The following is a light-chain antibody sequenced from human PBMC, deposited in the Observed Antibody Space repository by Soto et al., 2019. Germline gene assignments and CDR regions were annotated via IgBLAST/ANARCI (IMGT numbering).Light chain of an antibody. V-gene: IGKV3-15*01. Sequence: EIVMTQSPATLSVSPGERATLSCRASQSVSSNLAWYQQKPGQAPRLLIYGASTWATGIPARFSGSGSGTECTLNIRSLQSEDFAVYYCKQYNNWPPWTFGQGTKVEIK. CDR1: QSVSSN. CDR3: KQYNNWPPWT. J-gene: IGKJ1*01. CDR2: GAS.